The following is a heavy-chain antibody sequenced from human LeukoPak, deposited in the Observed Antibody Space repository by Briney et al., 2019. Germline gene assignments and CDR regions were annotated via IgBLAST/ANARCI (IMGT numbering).Heavy chain of an antibody. CDR3: AKASLQWELPYFDY. CDR2: ISGSGGST. J-gene: IGHJ4*02. CDR1: GFTFSSYA. Sequence: PGGSLRLSCAASGFTFSSYAMSWVRQVPGKGLEWVSAISGSGGSTYYADSVKGRFTISRDNSKNTLYLQMNSLRAEDTAVYYCAKASLQWELPYFDYWGQGTLVTVSS. D-gene: IGHD1-26*01. V-gene: IGHV3-23*01.